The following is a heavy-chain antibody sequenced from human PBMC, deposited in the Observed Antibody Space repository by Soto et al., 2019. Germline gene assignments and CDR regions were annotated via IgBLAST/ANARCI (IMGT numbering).Heavy chain of an antibody. CDR2: IFWDDDK. CDR1: GFSLTTRGVA. J-gene: IGHJ4*02. V-gene: IGHV2-5*02. CDR3: AHRSRGYAYYFDQ. D-gene: IGHD5-12*01. Sequence: QITLKESGPALVRPTQTLTLTCSFSGFSLTTRGVAVGWIRQPRGKALEWLALIFWDDDKWYSPSLRSRLTNTEDTSKNQVVLTMTNMDPVDTATYYCAHRSRGYAYYFDQWGQGTLVTVSS.